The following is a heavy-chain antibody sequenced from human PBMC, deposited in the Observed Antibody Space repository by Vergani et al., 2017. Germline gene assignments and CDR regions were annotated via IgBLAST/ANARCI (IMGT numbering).Heavy chain of an antibody. V-gene: IGHV4-38-2*01. CDR1: GYSISSGYY. Sequence: QVQLQESGPGLVKPSETLSLTCAVSGYSISSGYYWGWIRQPPGKGLEWIGSIYHSGSTYYNPSLKSRVTISVDTSKNQFSLKLSSVTAADTAVYYCTRPFYDYGSGSLDWYFDLWGRGTLVTVSS. CDR3: TRPFYDYGSGSLDWYFDL. D-gene: IGHD3-10*01. J-gene: IGHJ2*01. CDR2: IYHSGST.